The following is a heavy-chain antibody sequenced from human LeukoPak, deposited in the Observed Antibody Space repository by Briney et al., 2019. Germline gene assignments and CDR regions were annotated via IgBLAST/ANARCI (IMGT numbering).Heavy chain of an antibody. CDR2: IYTSGST. CDR3: ARDLIYYGSGSLDGDY. J-gene: IGHJ4*02. CDR1: GGSISSCY. D-gene: IGHD3-10*01. Sequence: SETLSLTCTVSGGSISSCYWSWIRQPAGKGLEWIGRIYTSGSTNYNLSLKSRVTMSVDTSKNQFSLKLSSVTAADTAVYYCARDLIYYGSGSLDGDYWGQGTLVTVSS. V-gene: IGHV4-4*07.